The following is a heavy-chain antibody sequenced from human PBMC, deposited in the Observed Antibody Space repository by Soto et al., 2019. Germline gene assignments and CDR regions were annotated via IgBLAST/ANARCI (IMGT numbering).Heavy chain of an antibody. Sequence: ASVKVSCKASGYTFTSYYMHWVRQAPGQGLEWMGIINPSGGSTSYAQKFQGRVTMTRDTSTSAVYMELSSLRSEDTAVYYCARSLRITGTTSSPVLAFDIWGQGTMVT. CDR2: INPSGGST. CDR1: GYTFTSYY. D-gene: IGHD1-7*01. CDR3: ARSLRITGTTSSPVLAFDI. J-gene: IGHJ3*02. V-gene: IGHV1-46*01.